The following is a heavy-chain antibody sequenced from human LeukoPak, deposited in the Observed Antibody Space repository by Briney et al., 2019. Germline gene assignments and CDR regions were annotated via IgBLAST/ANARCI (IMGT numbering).Heavy chain of an antibody. CDR2: INPNSGGT. Sequence: SVKVSCKASGYTFTGYYMHWVRQAPGQGLEWMGWINPNSGGTNYAQKFQGRVTMTRDTSISTAYMELSRLRSDDTAVYYCASGYDILTGYYIFDYWGQGTLVTVSS. V-gene: IGHV1-2*02. CDR3: ASGYDILTGYYIFDY. D-gene: IGHD3-9*01. CDR1: GYTFTGYY. J-gene: IGHJ4*02.